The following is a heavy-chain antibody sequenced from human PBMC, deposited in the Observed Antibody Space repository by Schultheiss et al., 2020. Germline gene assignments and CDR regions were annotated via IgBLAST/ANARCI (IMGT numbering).Heavy chain of an antibody. Sequence: GESLKISCAASGFTFSSYGMHWVRQAPGKGLEWVAVISYDGSNKYYADSVKGRFTISRDNSKNTLYLQMNSLRAEDTAVYYCAREGIAARPDYYYGMDVWGQGTTVTV. D-gene: IGHD6-6*01. V-gene: IGHV3-30*03. CDR1: GFTFSSYG. CDR3: AREGIAARPDYYYGMDV. J-gene: IGHJ6*02. CDR2: ISYDGSNK.